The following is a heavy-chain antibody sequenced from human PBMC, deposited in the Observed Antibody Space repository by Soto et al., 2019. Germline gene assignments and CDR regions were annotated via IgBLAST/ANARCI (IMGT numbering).Heavy chain of an antibody. D-gene: IGHD2-15*01. V-gene: IGHV3-30-3*01. J-gene: IGHJ6*02. CDR1: GFTFSSYA. CDR2: ISYDGSNK. CDR3: ARDSYCSGGSCYSYYYYYYGMDV. Sequence: QVQLVESGGGVVQPGRSLRLSCAASGFTFSSYAMHWVRQAPGKGLEWVAVISYDGSNKYYADSVKGRFTISRDNSKNTLYLQMNGLRAEDTAVYYCARDSYCSGGSCYSYYYYYYGMDVWGQGTTVTVSS.